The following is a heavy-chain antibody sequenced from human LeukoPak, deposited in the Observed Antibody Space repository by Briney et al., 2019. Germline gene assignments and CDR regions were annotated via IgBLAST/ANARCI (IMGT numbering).Heavy chain of an antibody. Sequence: GESLKISCKGSGYSFTNYWIGWVRQMPGKGLEWMGIIYPGGSDTRFSPSFQGQVTISADKSISTAYLQWSSLKASDTAMYYCARLIGYCSSTNCHGAFDIWGQGTMVTVSS. J-gene: IGHJ3*02. D-gene: IGHD2-2*01. CDR1: GYSFTNYW. V-gene: IGHV5-51*01. CDR3: ARLIGYCSSTNCHGAFDI. CDR2: IYPGGSDT.